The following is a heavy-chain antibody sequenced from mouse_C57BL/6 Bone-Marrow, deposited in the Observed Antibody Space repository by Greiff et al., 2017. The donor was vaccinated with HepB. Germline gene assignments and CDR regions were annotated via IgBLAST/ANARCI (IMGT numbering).Heavy chain of an antibody. J-gene: IGHJ3*01. CDR2: ISSGGSYT. CDR1: GFTFSSYG. D-gene: IGHD1-1*01. Sequence: EVKLVESGGDLVKPGGSLKLSCAASGFTFSSYGMSWVRQTPDKRLEWVATISSGGSYTYYPDSVKGRFTISRDNAKNTLYLQMSSLKSEDTAMYYCADYYGSSLSWFAYWGQGTLVTVSA. CDR3: ADYYGSSLSWFAY. V-gene: IGHV5-6*01.